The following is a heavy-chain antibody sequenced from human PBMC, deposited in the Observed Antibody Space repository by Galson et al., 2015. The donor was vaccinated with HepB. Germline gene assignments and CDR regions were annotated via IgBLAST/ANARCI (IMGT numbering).Heavy chain of an antibody. Sequence: SLRLSCAASGFTFSSYWMSWVRQAPGKGLEWVANIKQDGSEKYYVDSVKGRFTISRDNAKNSLYLQMNSLRAEDTAVYYCARDSLAYCGGDCYSDWFDPWGQGTLVTVSS. CDR2: IKQDGSEK. J-gene: IGHJ5*02. D-gene: IGHD2-21*02. CDR3: ARDSLAYCGGDCYSDWFDP. CDR1: GFTFSSYW. V-gene: IGHV3-7*01.